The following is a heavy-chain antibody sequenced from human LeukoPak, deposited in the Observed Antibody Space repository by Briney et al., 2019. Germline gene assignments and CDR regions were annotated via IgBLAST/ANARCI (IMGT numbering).Heavy chain of an antibody. J-gene: IGHJ4*02. D-gene: IGHD4-23*01. Sequence: SETLSLTCTVSGYSISSGYYWGWIRQPPGKGLEWIGSIYHSGSTYYNPSLKSRVTISVDTSKNQFSLKLSSVTAADTAVYYCARRNYGGIGYWGRGTLVTVSS. CDR1: GYSISSGYY. V-gene: IGHV4-38-2*02. CDR2: IYHSGST. CDR3: ARRNYGGIGY.